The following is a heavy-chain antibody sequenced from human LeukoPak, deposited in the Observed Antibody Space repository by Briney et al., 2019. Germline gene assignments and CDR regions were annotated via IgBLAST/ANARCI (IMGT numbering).Heavy chain of an antibody. J-gene: IGHJ4*02. CDR1: GGTFSSYA. V-gene: IGHV1-69*05. Sequence: ASVKVSCKASGGTFSSYAISWVRQAPGQRLEWMGGIIPIFGTANYAQKFQGRVTITTDESTSTAYMELSSLRSEDTAVYYCARAGADPSYGWMYYFDYWGQGTLVTVSS. CDR2: IIPIFGTA. CDR3: ARAGADPSYGWMYYFDY. D-gene: IGHD5-18*01.